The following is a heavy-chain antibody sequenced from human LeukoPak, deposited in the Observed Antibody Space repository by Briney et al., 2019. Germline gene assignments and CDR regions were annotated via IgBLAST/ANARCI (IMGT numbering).Heavy chain of an antibody. CDR2: ISSSGSYI. CDR3: TRDYGARDD. V-gene: IGHV3-21*01. J-gene: IGHJ4*02. D-gene: IGHD4-17*01. CDR1: GFTVKSTF. Sequence: GGSLRLSCAVSGFTVKSTFMNRVRQAPGKGLEWVSSISSSGSYIHYADSVKGRFTVSRDNDNDTLYLHMTGLSAEDSATYYCTRDYGARDDWGQGTLVTVSS.